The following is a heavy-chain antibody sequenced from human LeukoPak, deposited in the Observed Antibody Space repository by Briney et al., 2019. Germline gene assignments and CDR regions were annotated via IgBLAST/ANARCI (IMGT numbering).Heavy chain of an antibody. Sequence: ASVKVSCKVSGYTLTELSMHWVRQAPGKGLEWMGGFDPEDGETIYAQKFQGRVTMTEDTSTDTAYMELSSLRSEDTAVYYCATDRTWFHDYYYYGMDVWGQGTTVTVSS. J-gene: IGHJ6*02. CDR3: ATDRTWFHDYYYYGMDV. CDR2: FDPEDGET. CDR1: GYTLTELS. D-gene: IGHD3-10*01. V-gene: IGHV1-24*01.